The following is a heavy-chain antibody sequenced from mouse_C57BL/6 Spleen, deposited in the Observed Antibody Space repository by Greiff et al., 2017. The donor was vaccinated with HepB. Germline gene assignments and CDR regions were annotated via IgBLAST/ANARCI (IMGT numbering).Heavy chain of an antibody. Sequence: QVQLKQSGAELVKPGASVKISCKASGYAFSSYWMNWVKQRPGKGLEWIGQIYPGDGDTNYNGKFKGKATLTADKSSSTAYMPLSSLTSEDAAVDFCARAYGSSTFDYWGQGTTLTVSS. CDR3: ARAYGSSTFDY. CDR1: GYAFSSYW. D-gene: IGHD1-1*01. V-gene: IGHV1-80*01. CDR2: IYPGDGDT. J-gene: IGHJ2*01.